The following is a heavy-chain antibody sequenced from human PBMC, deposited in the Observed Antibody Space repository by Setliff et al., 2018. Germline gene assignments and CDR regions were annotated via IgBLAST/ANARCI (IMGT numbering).Heavy chain of an antibody. V-gene: IGHV1-18*01. CDR1: GYLLTSYG. CDR3: ARIGPSNWGIRGYNWLDP. Sequence: ASVKVSCKTSGYLLTSYGLTWVRQAPGQGLDWMGWISPYSGHTNYAQKLQGRVTMTTDTSTNTAYFELRSLISDDTAVYYCARIGPSNWGIRGYNWLDPWGQGTLVTVSS. CDR2: ISPYSGHT. D-gene: IGHD6-13*01. J-gene: IGHJ5*02.